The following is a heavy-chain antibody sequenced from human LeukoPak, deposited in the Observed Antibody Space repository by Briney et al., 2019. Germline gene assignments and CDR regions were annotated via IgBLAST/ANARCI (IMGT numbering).Heavy chain of an antibody. Sequence: PSGTLSLTCTVSGASLSNTDFYWGWIRQPPGKGLQWIGNIYYSGSTYYNPSLSSRVTMSVDTSKNQFSLKMTSVNAADTAVYYCARLTKGRYFDYIFDYWGQGTLFTVST. CDR1: GASLSNTDFY. J-gene: IGHJ4*02. D-gene: IGHD3-9*01. V-gene: IGHV4-39*01. CDR2: IYYSGST. CDR3: ARLTKGRYFDYIFDY.